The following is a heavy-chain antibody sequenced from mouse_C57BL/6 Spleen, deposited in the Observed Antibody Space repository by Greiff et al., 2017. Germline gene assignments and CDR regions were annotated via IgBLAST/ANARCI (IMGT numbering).Heavy chain of an antibody. J-gene: IGHJ3*01. V-gene: IGHV1-82*01. CDR1: GYAFSSSW. CDR2: IYPGAGDT. Sequence: QVQLQQSGPELVKPGASVKISCKASGYAFSSSWMNWVKQRPGKGLEWIGRIYPGAGDTNYNGKFKGKATLTADKSSSTAYMQLSSLTSEDSAVYFCARRKDYPFAYWGQGPLVTVSA. D-gene: IGHD2-4*01. CDR3: ARRKDYPFAY.